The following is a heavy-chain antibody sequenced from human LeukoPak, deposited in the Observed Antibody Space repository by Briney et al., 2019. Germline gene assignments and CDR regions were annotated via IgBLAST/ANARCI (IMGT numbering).Heavy chain of an antibody. Sequence: GSLRLSCAASGFTFSSYAMSWVRQPPGKGLEWIGYIYYSGSTNYNPSLKSRVTISVDTSKNQFSLKLSSVTAADTAVYYCARDGYDFWSGYGSSWYYFDYWGQGTLVTVSS. CDR1: GFTFSSYA. CDR3: ARDGYDFWSGYGSSWYYFDY. V-gene: IGHV4-59*01. D-gene: IGHD3-3*01. CDR2: IYYSGST. J-gene: IGHJ4*02.